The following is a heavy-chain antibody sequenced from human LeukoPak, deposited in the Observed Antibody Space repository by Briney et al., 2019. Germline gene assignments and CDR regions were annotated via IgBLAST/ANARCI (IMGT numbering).Heavy chain of an antibody. J-gene: IGHJ6*02. D-gene: IGHD6-19*01. CDR3: AKVESSGWFTNYYYGMAV. CDR1: GFTFSSYA. Sequence: GGSLRLSCAASGFTFSSYAMSWVRQVPGKGLEWVSAISGSGGGTYYADSVKGRFTISRGNSKNTLYLQMNSLRAEDTAIYYCAKVESSGWFTNYYYGMAVWGQGTTVTVSS. V-gene: IGHV3-23*01. CDR2: ISGSGGGT.